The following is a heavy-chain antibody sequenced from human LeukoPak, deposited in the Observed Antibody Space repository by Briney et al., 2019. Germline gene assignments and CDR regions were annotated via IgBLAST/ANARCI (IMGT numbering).Heavy chain of an antibody. Sequence: GSSVKVSCKASGGTFKNYAISWVRQAPGQGLEWMGGILPIFGTTNYAQKFQARVTITADESTSTAYMEMSSLRSEDTAVYYCTRTLGAVADSRYWFDPWGQGTLVTVSS. CDR2: ILPIFGTT. CDR1: GGTFKNYA. V-gene: IGHV1-69*01. J-gene: IGHJ5*02. CDR3: TRTLGAVADSRYWFDP. D-gene: IGHD3-16*01.